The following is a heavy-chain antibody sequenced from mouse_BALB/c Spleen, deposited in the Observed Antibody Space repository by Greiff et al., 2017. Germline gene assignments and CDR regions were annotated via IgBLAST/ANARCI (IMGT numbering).Heavy chain of an antibody. CDR3: ARSTMNREFAY. J-gene: IGHJ3*01. Sequence: VQLQQSGPGLVKPSQSLSLTCTVSGYSFTSYYVRYWIRPLPGNILEWMGYISYSGSTSYNPPLKSRISNTRDTSKNQFFLQLNSVTTEDTATYYYARSTMNREFAYWGQGTLVTVSA. CDR2: ISYSGST. V-gene: IGHV3-2*02. D-gene: IGHD2-4*01. CDR1: GYSFTSYYV.